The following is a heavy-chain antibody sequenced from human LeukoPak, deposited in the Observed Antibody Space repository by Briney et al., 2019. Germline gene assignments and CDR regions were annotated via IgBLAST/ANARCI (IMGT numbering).Heavy chain of an antibody. J-gene: IGHJ5*02. V-gene: IGHV4-59*08. Sequence: SETLSLTCTVSGGSISSYYWSWIRQPPGKGLEWIGQIYYSGSTNYNSSLKSRVTISVDTSKTRFSLNLSSVTAADTAVYCCARRPHGVGWFDPWGLGTLVTVSS. CDR1: GGSISSYY. CDR3: ARRPHGVGWFDP. D-gene: IGHD3-16*01. CDR2: IYYSGST.